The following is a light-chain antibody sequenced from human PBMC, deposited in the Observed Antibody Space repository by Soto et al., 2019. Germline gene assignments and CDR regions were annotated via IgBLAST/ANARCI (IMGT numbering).Light chain of an antibody. CDR1: QSVSSSY. J-gene: IGKJ2*01. V-gene: IGKV3-20*01. CDR3: QQYGT. Sequence: EIVLTQSPGTLSLSPGERATLSCRASQSVSSSYLAWYQQKPGQAPRLLIYGASSSATGIPDRFSGSGSGTDFTLTISRLEPEDFAVYYCQQYGTFDQGTKLEIK. CDR2: GAS.